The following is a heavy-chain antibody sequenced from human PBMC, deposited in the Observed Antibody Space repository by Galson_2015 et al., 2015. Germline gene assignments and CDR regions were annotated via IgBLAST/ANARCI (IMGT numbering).Heavy chain of an antibody. V-gene: IGHV1-69*01. CDR3: ARETPRHYDFWSGYHF. D-gene: IGHD3-3*01. J-gene: IGHJ4*02. CDR2: IIPIFGTA. CDR1: GGTFSSYA. Sequence: SCKASGGTFSSYAISWVRQAPGQGLEWMGGIIPIFGTANYAQKFQGRVTITADESTSTAYMELSNLRSEDTAVYYCARETPRHYDFWSGYHFWGQGTLVTVSS.